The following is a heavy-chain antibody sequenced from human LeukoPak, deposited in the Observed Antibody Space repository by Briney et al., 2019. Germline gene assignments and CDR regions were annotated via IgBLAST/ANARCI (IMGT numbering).Heavy chain of an antibody. V-gene: IGHV3-30*18. D-gene: IGHD5-24*01. Sequence: GGSLRLSCAASGFTFSSYGMHWVRQAPGKGLEWVAVISYDGSNKYYADSVKGRFTISRDNSKNTLYLQMNSLRVEDTAVYYCAKEEMATVKLIDYWGQGTLVTVSS. CDR1: GFTFSSYG. CDR2: ISYDGSNK. J-gene: IGHJ4*02. CDR3: AKEEMATVKLIDY.